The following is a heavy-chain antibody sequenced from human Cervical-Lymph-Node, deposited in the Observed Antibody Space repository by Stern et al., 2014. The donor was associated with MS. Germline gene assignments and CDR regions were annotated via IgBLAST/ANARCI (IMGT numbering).Heavy chain of an antibody. Sequence: QVQLVQSGPGLVKPSHTLSLTCTVSGGSISSGGYYWSWIRQHPGKGLEWIGYISYSGSTYYNPSLQNRVTISVDTSKNQFSLKLSSVTSAGTAVYYCARAKTVVTRVTVIYNWFDPWGQGTLVTVSS. V-gene: IGHV4-31*03. J-gene: IGHJ5*02. D-gene: IGHD4-23*01. CDR3: ARAKTVVTRVTVIYNWFDP. CDR2: ISYSGST. CDR1: GGSISSGGYY.